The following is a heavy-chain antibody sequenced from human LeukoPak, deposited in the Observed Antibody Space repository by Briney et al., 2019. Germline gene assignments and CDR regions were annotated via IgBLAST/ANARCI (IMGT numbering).Heavy chain of an antibody. D-gene: IGHD3-22*01. J-gene: IGHJ6*02. CDR1: GGSISSGGHY. V-gene: IGHV4-31*11. CDR2: IYYSGST. Sequence: PSETLSLTCAVSGGSISSGGHYWGWIRQHPGKGLDWIGYIYYSGSTYYNPSLKSRVTISVDTSKNQFSLKLSSVTAADTAVYYCARDGKLRDDSSGYSSYGRVDVWGQGTTVTVSS. CDR3: ARDGKLRDDSSGYSSYGRVDV.